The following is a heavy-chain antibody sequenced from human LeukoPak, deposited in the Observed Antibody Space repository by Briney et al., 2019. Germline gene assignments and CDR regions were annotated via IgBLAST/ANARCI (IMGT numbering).Heavy chain of an antibody. D-gene: IGHD6-6*01. V-gene: IGHV4-59*11. CDR1: GASMSSHY. J-gene: IGHJ4*02. Sequence: SETLSLTCTVSGASMSSHYWTWIRQDPGTGLEWIGNIYYTGSTSYNPALESRVTISLDTSNNQFSLKLTSVTAADTAVYYCAKEGGPARPGLDSWGQGTLVTVSS. CDR2: IYYTGST. CDR3: AKEGGPARPGLDS.